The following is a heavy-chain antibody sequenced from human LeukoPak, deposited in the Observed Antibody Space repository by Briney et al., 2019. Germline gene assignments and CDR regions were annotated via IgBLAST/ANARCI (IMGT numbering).Heavy chain of an antibody. Sequence: GGSLRLSCAASGFTFSSYSMNWVRQAPGKGLEWVSSISSSSSYIYYADSVKGRFTISRDNAKNSLYLQMNSLRAEDTAVYYWARVVCSGCGAWFDPWGQGTLVTVSS. CDR3: ARVVCSGCGAWFDP. J-gene: IGHJ5*02. V-gene: IGHV3-21*01. D-gene: IGHD5/OR15-5a*01. CDR1: GFTFSSYS. CDR2: ISSSSSYI.